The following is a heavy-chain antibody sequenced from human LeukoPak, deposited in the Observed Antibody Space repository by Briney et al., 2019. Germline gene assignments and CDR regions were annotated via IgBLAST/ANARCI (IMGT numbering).Heavy chain of an antibody. CDR2: ISYDGSNK. V-gene: IGHV3-30*18. J-gene: IGHJ4*02. CDR1: GFTFSSYG. D-gene: IGHD6-6*01. Sequence: GGPLRLSCAASGFTFSSYGMHWVRQAPGKGLEWVAVISYDGSNKYYADSVEGRFTISRDNSKNTLYPQMNSLRAEDTAVYYCAKDPSCDYWGQGTLVTVSS. CDR3: AKDPSCDY.